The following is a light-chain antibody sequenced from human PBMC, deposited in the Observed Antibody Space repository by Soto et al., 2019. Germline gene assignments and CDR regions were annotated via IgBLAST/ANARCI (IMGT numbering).Light chain of an antibody. V-gene: IGKV3-15*01. CDR1: QSVRSN. J-gene: IGKJ1*01. Sequence: EIVMTQSPSTLSVSPGEWATLSCRASQSVRSNLAWYQQRPGQAPRLLIYAASTRATGIPARFSGSGSGTEFTLIIDSLQSEDFAVYYCQHYNNWSRTFGQGTKVEIK. CDR3: QHYNNWSRT. CDR2: AAS.